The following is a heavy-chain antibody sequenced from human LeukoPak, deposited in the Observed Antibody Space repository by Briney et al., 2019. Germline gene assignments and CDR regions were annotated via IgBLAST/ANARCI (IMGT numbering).Heavy chain of an antibody. CDR3: AKASWVSNVDAVL. CDR2: LRGDGET. CDR1: GFIFRNYA. J-gene: IGHJ4*02. Sequence: TGGSLRLSCAASGFIFRNYAMSWVRQGPARGLEWVSSLRGDGETFYADSVKGRFTHSRDDSRNTVYFRLNNLRVDDTAIYYCAKASWVSNVDAVLWGQGTLVTVSS. D-gene: IGHD3-16*01. V-gene: IGHV3-23*01.